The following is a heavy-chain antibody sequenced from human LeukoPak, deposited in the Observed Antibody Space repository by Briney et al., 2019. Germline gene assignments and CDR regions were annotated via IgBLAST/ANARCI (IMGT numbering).Heavy chain of an antibody. V-gene: IGHV4-31*03. D-gene: IGHD5-18*01. CDR3: ARRYSYGYYYYYYMDV. CDR2: IYYSGST. CDR1: GGSISSGGYY. Sequence: SQTLSLTCTVSGGSISSGGYYWSWIRQHPGKGLEWIGYIYYSGSTYYNPSLKSRVTISVDTSKNQFSLKLSSVTAADTAVYYCARRYSYGYYYYYYMDVWGKGTTVTVSS. J-gene: IGHJ6*03.